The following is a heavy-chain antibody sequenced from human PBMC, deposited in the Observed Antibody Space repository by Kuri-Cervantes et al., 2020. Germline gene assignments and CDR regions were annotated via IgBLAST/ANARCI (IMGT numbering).Heavy chain of an antibody. Sequence: GESLKISCAASGFTVSSNYMSWVRQAPGKGLEWVSVIYSGGSTYYADSVKGRFTISRDNSKNTLYLQMNSLRAEDTAVYYCAKDLVITMVRGVISPYYYYGMDVWGQGTTVTVSS. CDR3: AKDLVITMVRGVISPYYYYGMDV. CDR1: GFTVSSNY. V-gene: IGHV3-53*05. D-gene: IGHD3-10*01. CDR2: IYSGGST. J-gene: IGHJ6*02.